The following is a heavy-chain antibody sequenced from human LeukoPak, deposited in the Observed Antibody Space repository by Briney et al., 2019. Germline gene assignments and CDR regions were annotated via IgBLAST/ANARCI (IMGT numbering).Heavy chain of an antibody. D-gene: IGHD6-13*01. CDR1: GDSVSGYY. CDR3: ARRVGSSWPPSL. V-gene: IGHV4-59*02. CDR2: IYYSGST. J-gene: IGHJ4*02. Sequence: SETLSLTCIVSGDSVSGYYWNWIRQPPGKGLEWIGYIYYSGSTNYNPSLKSRVTISVDTSKNQFSLKLSSVTAADTAVYYCARRVGSSWPPSLWGQGTLVTVSS.